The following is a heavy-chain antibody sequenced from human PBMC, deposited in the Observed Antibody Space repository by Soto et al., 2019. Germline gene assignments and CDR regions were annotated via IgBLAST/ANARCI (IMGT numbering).Heavy chain of an antibody. CDR1: GGTFSSYA. D-gene: IGHD5-12*01. CDR2: IIRIFHTT. CDR3: FHRRDGYNSAFFDY. V-gene: IGHV1-69*01. J-gene: IGHJ4*02. Sequence: QVQLVQSGAEVKKPGSSVKVSCKASGGTFSSYAFSWVRQAPGQGLEWMGGIIRIFHTTTYAQKFQGRVTITADESTSAAYMELISLRSDDTAVYYCFHRRDGYNSAFFDYWGQGTLVTVSS.